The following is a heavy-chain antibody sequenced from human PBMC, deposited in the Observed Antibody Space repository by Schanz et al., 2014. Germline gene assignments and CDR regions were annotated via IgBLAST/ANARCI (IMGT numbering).Heavy chain of an antibody. V-gene: IGHV3-23*01. CDR3: ARPALWFGDNCFDP. D-gene: IGHD3-10*01. Sequence: EAQLLDSGGGLAQPGGSLRLSCAASGFTFSSYAMSWVRQAPGKGLEWVSAISGSGGSTYYADSVKGRFTISRDNSKNTLYLQMNSLRAEDTAVYYCARPALWFGDNCFDPWGQGTLVTVSS. J-gene: IGHJ5*02. CDR2: ISGSGGST. CDR1: GFTFSSYA.